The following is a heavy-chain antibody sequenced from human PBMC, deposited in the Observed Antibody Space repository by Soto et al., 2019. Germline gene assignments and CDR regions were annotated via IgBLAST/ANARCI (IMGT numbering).Heavy chain of an antibody. Sequence: GGSLRLSCAASGFTFSSYSMNWVRQAPGKGLEWVSSISTSSSYIYYADSVKGRFTISRDNAKNPLYLQMNSLRAEDTAVYYCARDVPDFWSGYYLWGQGTLVTVSS. CDR2: ISTSSSYI. V-gene: IGHV3-21*01. D-gene: IGHD3-3*01. CDR3: ARDVPDFWSGYYL. CDR1: GFTFSSYS. J-gene: IGHJ4*02.